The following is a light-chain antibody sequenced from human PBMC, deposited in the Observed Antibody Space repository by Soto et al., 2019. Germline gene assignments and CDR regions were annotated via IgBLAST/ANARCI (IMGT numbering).Light chain of an antibody. V-gene: IGKV3D-20*02. CDR2: GAS. J-gene: IGKJ5*01. Sequence: EIVLTQSPGTLSLSPGERATLSCRASQSVSSSYLAWYQQKPGQAPRLLIYGASSRATGIPDRFSGSGSGTDFSLTISSLEPEDFAVYYCQQSSNWPPLTFGQGTRLEIK. CDR3: QQSSNWPPLT. CDR1: QSVSSSY.